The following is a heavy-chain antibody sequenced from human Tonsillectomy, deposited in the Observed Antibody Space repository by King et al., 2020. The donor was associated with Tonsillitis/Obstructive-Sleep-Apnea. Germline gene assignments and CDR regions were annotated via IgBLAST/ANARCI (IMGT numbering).Heavy chain of an antibody. D-gene: IGHD6-13*01. J-gene: IGHJ6*03. CDR2: IYYSGST. CDR3: ASERWSQDYYYYYYLDV. CDR1: GDSISSDVYY. V-gene: IGHV4-39*01. Sequence: LQLQESGPGLVKPSETLSLTCFVSGDSISSDVYYWGWIRQPPGKGLEWIASIYYSGSTYYNPSLKSRVTISADTSKNQFSLKLSSVTAADTAVSYCASERWSQDYYYYYYLDVWGKGTTVTVSS.